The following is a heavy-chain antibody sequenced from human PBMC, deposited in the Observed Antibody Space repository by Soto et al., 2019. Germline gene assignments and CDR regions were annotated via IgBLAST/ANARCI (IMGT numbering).Heavy chain of an antibody. V-gene: IGHV3-30*18. Sequence: GGSRRRSWAASGFTFSSYGMHGVRQAPGKGLEWVAVISYDGSNKYYADSVKGRFTISRDNSKNTLYLQMNSLRAEDTAVYYCAKERTAVRVTYFDYWGQGTLVIVSS. CDR2: ISYDGSNK. J-gene: IGHJ4*02. CDR1: GFTFSSYG. D-gene: IGHD3-10*01. CDR3: AKERTAVRVTYFDY.